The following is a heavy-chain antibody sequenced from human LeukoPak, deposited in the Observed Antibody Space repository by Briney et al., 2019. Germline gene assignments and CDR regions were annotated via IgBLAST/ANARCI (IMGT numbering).Heavy chain of an antibody. CDR2: ISGYNGHT. CDR3: ARGPGIAVAGVFDY. D-gene: IGHD6-19*01. Sequence: GASVKVSCKASDYTFTSYGINWVRQAPGQGLEWMGWISGYNGHTNYVQKMQGRVTMTTDTSTNTAYMELRSLRSDDTAVYYCARGPGIAVAGVFDYWGQGSLVTVSS. V-gene: IGHV1-18*04. CDR1: DYTFTSYG. J-gene: IGHJ4*02.